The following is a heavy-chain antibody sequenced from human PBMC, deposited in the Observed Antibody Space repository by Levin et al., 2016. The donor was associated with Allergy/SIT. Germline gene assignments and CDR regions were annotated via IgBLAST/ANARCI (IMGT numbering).Heavy chain of an antibody. CDR2: IYSGGST. D-gene: IGHD4-17*01. CDR3: ARGPPNYGDSYYYYYYGMDV. J-gene: IGHJ6*02. Sequence: VRQAPGKGLEWVSVIYSGGSTYYADSVKGRFTISRHNSKNTLYLQMNSLRAEDTAVYYCARGPPNYGDSYYYYYYGMDVWGQGTTVTVSS. V-gene: IGHV3-53*04.